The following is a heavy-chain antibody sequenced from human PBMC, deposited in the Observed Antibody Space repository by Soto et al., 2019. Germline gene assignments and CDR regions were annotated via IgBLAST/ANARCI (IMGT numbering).Heavy chain of an antibody. V-gene: IGHV3-23*01. J-gene: IGHJ4*02. Sequence: GGSLRLSCATSGFSFGGYAMSWVRQAPGKGLDWVSSISGSGATTYYTNSVKGRFTISRDNSKNTVYLQMNSLRAEDTAVYYCAKGSRGYTGYVFDYWGQGTLVTVSS. CDR3: AKGSRGYTGYVFDY. D-gene: IGHD5-12*01. CDR1: GFSFGGYA. CDR2: ISGSGATT.